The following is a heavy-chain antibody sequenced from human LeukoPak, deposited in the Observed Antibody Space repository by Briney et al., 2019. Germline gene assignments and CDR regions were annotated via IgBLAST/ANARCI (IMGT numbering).Heavy chain of an antibody. V-gene: IGHV4-4*02. CDR1: GGSISSNNW. CDR3: ARHLIVVVPAAPYYYGMDV. J-gene: IGHJ6*02. D-gene: IGHD2-2*01. Sequence: PSETLSLTCAVSGGSISSNNWWSWVRQPPGKGLEWIGEVYHSGSTNYNPSLKSRVTISVDTSKNQFSLKLSSVTAADTAVYYCARHLIVVVPAAPYYYGMDVWGQGTTVTVSS. CDR2: VYHSGST.